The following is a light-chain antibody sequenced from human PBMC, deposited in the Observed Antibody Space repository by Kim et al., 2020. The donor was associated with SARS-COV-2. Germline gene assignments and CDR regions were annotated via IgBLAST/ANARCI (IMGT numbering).Light chain of an antibody. CDR3: QQYATSPKT. J-gene: IGKJ1*01. V-gene: IGKV3-20*01. CDR2: SAS. CDR1: QSVSSNF. Sequence: ENVLTQSPDTLSLSPGERATLSCRASQSVSSNFLAWYQHKTGQAPRLLIYSASSRASGIPDRFSGSGSGTDFTLTISTLEPEDFAVYYCQQYATSPKTFGQVTKVEIK.